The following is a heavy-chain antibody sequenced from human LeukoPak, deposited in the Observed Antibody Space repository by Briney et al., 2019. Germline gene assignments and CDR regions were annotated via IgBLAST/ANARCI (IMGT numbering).Heavy chain of an antibody. Sequence: ASVKVSCKASGGTFSSYAISWVRQATGQGLEWMGWMNPNSGNTGYAQKFQGRVTITRNTSISTAYMELSSLRSEDTAVYYCARTSEEYSSSMGYYYYMDVWGKGTTVTVSS. V-gene: IGHV1-8*03. J-gene: IGHJ6*03. CDR1: GGTFSSYA. CDR3: ARTSEEYSSSMGYYYYMDV. CDR2: MNPNSGNT. D-gene: IGHD6-6*01.